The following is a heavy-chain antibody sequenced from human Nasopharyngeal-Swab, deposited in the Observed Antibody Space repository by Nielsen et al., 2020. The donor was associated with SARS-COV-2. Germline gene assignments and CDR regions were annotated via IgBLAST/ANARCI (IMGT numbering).Heavy chain of an antibody. Sequence: GGSLRLSCAASGFTFSSYAMSWVRQAPGKGLEWVSAISGSGGSTYYADSVKGRFTISRDNSKNTLYLQMNILRAEDPAVYYCAKDRVRYELELLYYFGYWGQGTLVTVSS. CDR3: AKDRVRYELELLYYFGY. CDR2: ISGSGGST. J-gene: IGHJ4*02. V-gene: IGHV3-23*01. D-gene: IGHD1-7*01. CDR1: GFTFSSYA.